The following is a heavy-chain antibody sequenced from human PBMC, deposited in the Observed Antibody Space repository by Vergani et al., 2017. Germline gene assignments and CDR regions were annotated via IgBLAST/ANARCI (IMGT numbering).Heavy chain of an antibody. D-gene: IGHD3-9*01. V-gene: IGHV3-30*02. CDR2: LRYDGSNK. CDR3: AKDLDDILTGPFDY. Sequence: QVQLVESGGGVVQPGGSLRLSWAASEFTFSGLGMPWFRQAPGKGVEWVAFLRYDGSNKYYADSVKGRFTISRDNSKNTLYLQMNSLRAEDTAVYYCAKDLDDILTGPFDYWGQGTLVTVSS. CDR1: EFTFSGLG. J-gene: IGHJ4*02.